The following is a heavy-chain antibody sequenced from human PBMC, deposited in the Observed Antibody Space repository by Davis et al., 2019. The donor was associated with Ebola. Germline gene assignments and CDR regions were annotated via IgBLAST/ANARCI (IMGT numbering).Heavy chain of an antibody. Sequence: GGSLRLSCAASGFTFSSYAMHWVRQAPGKGLEWVAVISYDGSNKYYADSVKGRFTISRDNSKNTLYLQMNSLRAEDTAVYYCARGLRITMIVVPLHDYGMDVWGKGTTVTVSS. V-gene: IGHV3-30-3*01. CDR1: GFTFSSYA. J-gene: IGHJ6*04. CDR3: ARGLRITMIVVPLHDYGMDV. CDR2: ISYDGSNK. D-gene: IGHD3-22*01.